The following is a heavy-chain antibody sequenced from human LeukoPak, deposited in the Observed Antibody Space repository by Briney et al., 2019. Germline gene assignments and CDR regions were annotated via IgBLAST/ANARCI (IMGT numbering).Heavy chain of an antibody. CDR2: ISGRVGST. Sequence: GASLRLSCAASGFTFSSYAMSWVRQAPGKGLEWVSAISGRVGSTYYADSVKGRFTISRDNYKNTLYLQMNSLRAEDTAVYYCAKQAASESPVNYWGQGTLVTVSS. J-gene: IGHJ4*02. V-gene: IGHV3-23*01. CDR3: AKQAASESPVNY. CDR1: GFTFSSYA. D-gene: IGHD6-25*01.